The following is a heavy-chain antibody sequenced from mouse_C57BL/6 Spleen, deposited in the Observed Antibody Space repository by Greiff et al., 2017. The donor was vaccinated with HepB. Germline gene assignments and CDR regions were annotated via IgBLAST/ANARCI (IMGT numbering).Heavy chain of an antibody. J-gene: IGHJ3*01. CDR3: ARRIYYDYDGGFAY. CDR2: INPSNGGT. V-gene: IGHV1-53*01. D-gene: IGHD2-4*01. Sequence: QVHVKQSGTELVKPGASVKLSCKASGYTFTSYWMHWVKQRPGQGLEWIGNINPSNGGTNYNEKFKSKATLTVDKSSSTAYMQLSSLTSEDSAVYYCARRIYYDYDGGFAYWGQGTLVTVSA. CDR1: GYTFTSYW.